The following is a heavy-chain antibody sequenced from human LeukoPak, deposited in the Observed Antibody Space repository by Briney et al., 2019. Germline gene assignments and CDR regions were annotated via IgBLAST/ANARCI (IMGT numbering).Heavy chain of an antibody. CDR2: IRYDGSNK. Sequence: PGGSLRLSCAASGFTFSSYGMHWVRQAPGKGLEWVAFIRYDGSNKYYADSVKGRFTISRDNSKNTLCLQMNSLRAEDTAVYYCAKKRSSSYYYYMDVWGKGTTVTISS. J-gene: IGHJ6*03. CDR1: GFTFSSYG. CDR3: AKKRSSSYYYYMDV. D-gene: IGHD6-13*01. V-gene: IGHV3-30*02.